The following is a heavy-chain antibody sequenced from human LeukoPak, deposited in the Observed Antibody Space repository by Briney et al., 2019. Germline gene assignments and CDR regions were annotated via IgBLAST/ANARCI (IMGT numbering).Heavy chain of an antibody. J-gene: IGHJ5*02. CDR3: AKGPSSAAISRWFDP. CDR1: GFTFSSYA. CDR2: ISGSGGST. Sequence: GGSLRLSCAASGFTFSSYAMSWVRQAPGKGLEWVSAISGSGGSTYYADSVKGRFTVSRDNSKNTLYLQMNSLRAEDTAVYYCAKGPSSAAISRWFDPWGQGTLVTVSS. D-gene: IGHD3-22*01. V-gene: IGHV3-23*01.